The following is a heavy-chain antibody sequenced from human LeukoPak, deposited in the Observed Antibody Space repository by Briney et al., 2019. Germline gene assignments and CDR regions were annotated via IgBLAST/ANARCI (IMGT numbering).Heavy chain of an antibody. J-gene: IGHJ5*02. Sequence: GGSLRLSCAASGFTFSSYSMNWVRQAPGKGLEWVSSNSSSSSYIYYADSVKGRFTISRDNAKNSLYLQMNSLRAEDTAVYYCARGNYDSSGYPTDWFDPWGQGTLVTVSS. CDR1: GFTFSSYS. CDR3: ARGNYDSSGYPTDWFDP. D-gene: IGHD3-22*01. CDR2: NSSSSSYI. V-gene: IGHV3-21*01.